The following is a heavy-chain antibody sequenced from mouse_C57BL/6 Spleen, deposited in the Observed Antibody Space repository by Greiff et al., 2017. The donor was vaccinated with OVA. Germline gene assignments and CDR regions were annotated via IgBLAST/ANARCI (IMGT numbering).Heavy chain of an antibody. J-gene: IGHJ2*01. V-gene: IGHV5-4*01. CDR1: GFTFSSYA. CDR3: ARDRLSFFDY. CDR2: ISDGGSYT. D-gene: IGHD1-2*01. Sequence: EVKLMESGGGLVKPGGSLKLSCAASGFTFSSYAMSWVRQTPEKRLEWVATISDGGSYTYYPDNVKGRFTISRDNAKNNLYLQMSQLKSEDTAMYYCARDRLSFFDYWGQGTTLTVSS.